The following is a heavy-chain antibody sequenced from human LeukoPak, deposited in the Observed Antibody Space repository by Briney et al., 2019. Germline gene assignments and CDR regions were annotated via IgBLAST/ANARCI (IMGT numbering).Heavy chain of an antibody. CDR2: ISTTSTYI. J-gene: IGHJ4*02. Sequence: GGSLRLSCAASGFAFSSYNMKWVRQAPGKGLEWVSFISTTSTYIHYADSVKGRFTVSRDNSKNLLYLQMDSLRVEDTAVYYCVRAGTCSSTSCDGGIEYWGQGTLVTVSS. D-gene: IGHD2-2*01. CDR3: VRAGTCSSTSCDGGIEY. CDR1: GFAFSSYN. V-gene: IGHV3-21*06.